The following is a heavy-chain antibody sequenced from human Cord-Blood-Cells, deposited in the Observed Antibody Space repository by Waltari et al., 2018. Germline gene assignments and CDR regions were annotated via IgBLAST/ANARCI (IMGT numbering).Heavy chain of an antibody. Sequence: QVQLQESGPGLVKPSETLSLTCTVSGGSISSYYWSWIRQPPGKGLEWIGYIYYRGSTHYNPSLKSRVTISVDTSKNQFSRKLSSVTAADTAVYYCVGSALRLSFDYWGQGTLVTVSS. CDR1: GGSISSYY. CDR3: VGSALRLSFDY. CDR2: IYYRGST. D-gene: IGHD3-10*01. J-gene: IGHJ4*02. V-gene: IGHV4-59*08.